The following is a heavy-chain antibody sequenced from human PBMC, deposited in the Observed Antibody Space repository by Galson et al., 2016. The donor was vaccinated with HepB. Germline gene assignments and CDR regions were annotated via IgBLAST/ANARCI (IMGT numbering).Heavy chain of an antibody. J-gene: IGHJ6*01. CDR3: ERGLNEINLGLTHYYYNLDV. V-gene: IGHV1-69*13. CDR2: IIPFFGAA. D-gene: IGHD5-18*01. CDR1: GGTFSSYA. Sequence: SVKVSCKASGGTFSSYAISWVRQAPGQRLEWMGGIIPFFGAANYAQEFQGRVTITADESTSTAYMELSSLRSEDTAVYYCERGLNEINLGLTHYYYNLDVWGQGTTVIVTS.